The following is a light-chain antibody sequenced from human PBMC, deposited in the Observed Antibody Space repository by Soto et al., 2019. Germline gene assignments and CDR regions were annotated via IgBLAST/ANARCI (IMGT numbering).Light chain of an antibody. CDR1: QSISSY. V-gene: IGKV1-5*01. CDR2: DAS. CDR3: QQYNSYSPLT. Sequence: DIQMTQSPSSLSASVGDRVAITCRASQSISSYLNWYQQKPGKAPKLLIYDASSLESGVPSRFSGSGSGTEFTLTISGLQPDDFATYYCQQYNSYSPLTFGGGTKVDIK. J-gene: IGKJ4*01.